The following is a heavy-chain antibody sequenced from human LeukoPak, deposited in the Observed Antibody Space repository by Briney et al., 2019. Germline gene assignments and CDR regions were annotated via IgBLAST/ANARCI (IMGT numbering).Heavy chain of an antibody. Sequence: SETLSLTCTVSGGSISSGDYYWSWIRHPPGKGLEWIGYIYYSGSTYYNPSLKSRVTISVDTSKNQFSLKLSSVTAADTAVYYCARVPNYYGSGYYYYMDVWGKGTTVTVSS. CDR2: IYYSGST. CDR1: GGSISSGDYY. D-gene: IGHD3-10*01. V-gene: IGHV4-30-4*08. CDR3: ARVPNYYGSGYYYYMDV. J-gene: IGHJ6*03.